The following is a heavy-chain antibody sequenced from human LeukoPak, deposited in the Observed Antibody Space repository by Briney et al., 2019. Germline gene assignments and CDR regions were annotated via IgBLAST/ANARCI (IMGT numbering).Heavy chain of an antibody. Sequence: GGSLRLSCAASAFTFSTYAMNWVRQAPGKGLEWVSYISCSGSTKYYADSVKGRFTISRDNAKNSLYLQMNILRAEDTAVYYCATSSPLYDCSGNYAYWGQGTLATVSA. CDR2: ISCSGSTK. V-gene: IGHV3-48*03. D-gene: IGHD3-22*01. CDR3: ATSSPLYDCSGNYAY. J-gene: IGHJ4*01. CDR1: AFTFSTYA.